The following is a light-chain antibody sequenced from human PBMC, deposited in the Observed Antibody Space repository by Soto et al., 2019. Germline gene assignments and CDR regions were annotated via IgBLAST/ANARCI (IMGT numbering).Light chain of an antibody. J-gene: IGLJ1*01. CDR1: SSDVGAYNY. CDR3: SSYTSTSTRV. Sequence: QSVLTQPASVSGSPGQSITISCTGTSSDVGAYNYVSWYQQHPGKAPKLMIYDVTNRPSGVSNRFSGSKSGNTASLTISGLQAEDEADYYCSSYTSTSTRVFGPGTKLTVL. CDR2: DVT. V-gene: IGLV2-14*03.